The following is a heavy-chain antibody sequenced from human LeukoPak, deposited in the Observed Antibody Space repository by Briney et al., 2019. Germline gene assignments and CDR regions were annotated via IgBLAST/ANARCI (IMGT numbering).Heavy chain of an antibody. Sequence: SQTLSLTCTVSGGSISSGGYYWSWIRQHPGKGLEWIGYIYYSGSTYYNPSLKSRVTVSVDTSKNQFSLKLSSVTAADTAVYYCARGTKQNWFDPWGQGTLVTVSS. CDR3: ARGTKQNWFDP. J-gene: IGHJ5*02. D-gene: IGHD1-14*01. V-gene: IGHV4-31*03. CDR1: GGSISSGGYY. CDR2: IYYSGST.